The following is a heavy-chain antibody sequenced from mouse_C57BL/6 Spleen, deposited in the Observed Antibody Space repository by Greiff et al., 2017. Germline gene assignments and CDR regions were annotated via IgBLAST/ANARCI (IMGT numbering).Heavy chain of an antibody. Sequence: VQLQQSGAELVKPGASVKLSCTASGFNIKDYYMHWVKQRTEQGLEWIGRIDPEDGETKYAPKFKGKATITADTSSNTAYLQLSSLTSEDTAVYYCARGDSGLRGFAYWGQGTLVTVSA. V-gene: IGHV14-2*01. J-gene: IGHJ3*01. CDR3: ARGDSGLRGFAY. CDR2: IDPEDGET. D-gene: IGHD2-4*01. CDR1: GFNIKDYY.